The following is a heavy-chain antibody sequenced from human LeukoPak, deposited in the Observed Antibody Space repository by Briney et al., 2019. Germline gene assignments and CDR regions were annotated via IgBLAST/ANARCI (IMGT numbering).Heavy chain of an antibody. V-gene: IGHV3-33*01. Sequence: GRSLRLSCAASGFTFSSYDMHWVRQAPGKGLEWVAVISFDGSNKYCADSVKGRFTISRDDSKNTLYLQMNSLRAEDTAVYYCARDIESGYFDYWGQGTLVTVSS. J-gene: IGHJ4*02. CDR2: ISFDGSNK. CDR1: GFTFSSYD. CDR3: ARDIESGYFDY. D-gene: IGHD3-16*02.